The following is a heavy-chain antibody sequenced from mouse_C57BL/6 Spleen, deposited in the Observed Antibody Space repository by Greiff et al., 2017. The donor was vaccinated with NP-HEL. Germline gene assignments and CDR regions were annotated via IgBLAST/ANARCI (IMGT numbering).Heavy chain of an antibody. CDR1: GFTFSSYG. CDR2: ISSGGSYT. CDR3: ARPPLYYGSSYGGYFDY. J-gene: IGHJ2*01. Sequence: EVKLMESGGDLVKPGGSLKLSCAASGFTFSSYGMSWVRQTPDKRLEWVATISSGGSYTYYPDSVKGRFTISRDNAKNTLYLQMSSLKSEDTAMYYCARPPLYYGSSYGGYFDYWGQGTTLTVSS. V-gene: IGHV5-6*01. D-gene: IGHD1-1*01.